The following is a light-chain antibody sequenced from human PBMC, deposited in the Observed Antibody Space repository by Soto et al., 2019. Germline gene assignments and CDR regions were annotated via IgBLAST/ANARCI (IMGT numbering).Light chain of an antibody. CDR1: QAINNN. CDR2: AAS. CDR3: QQYNRFPLT. V-gene: IGKV1-16*02. J-gene: IGKJ5*01. Sequence: DIQMTQSPSSLSASVGDRVTITCRASQAINNNLAWFQQKPREAPKCLIHAASSLHSGVPSKFSGSGSGTDFTLSISRLQPEDFATYYCQQYNRFPLTFGQGTRLEIK.